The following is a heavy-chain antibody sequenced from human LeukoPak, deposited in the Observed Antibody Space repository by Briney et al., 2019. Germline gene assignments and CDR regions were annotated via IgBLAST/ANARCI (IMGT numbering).Heavy chain of an antibody. CDR2: IYYSGST. J-gene: IGHJ5*02. V-gene: IGHV4-61*01. CDR1: GGSVSSGSYY. CDR3: ARGRQQRGLWFGELLLAWFDP. D-gene: IGHD3-10*01. Sequence: SETLSLTCTVSGGSVSSGSYYWSWIRQPPGKGLEWIGYIYYSGSTNYNPSLKSRVTISVDTSKNQFSLKLSSVTAADTAVYYCARGRQQRGLWFGELLLAWFDPWGQGTLVTVSP.